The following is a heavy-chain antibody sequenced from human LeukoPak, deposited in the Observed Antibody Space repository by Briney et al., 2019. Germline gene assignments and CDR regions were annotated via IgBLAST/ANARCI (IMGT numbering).Heavy chain of an antibody. CDR3: ARSQYSSSWAFFDY. J-gene: IGHJ4*02. CDR2: IWYDGSNK. Sequence: GRSLRLSCAASGFTFSSYGMHWVRQAPGKGLEWVAVIWYDGSNKYYADSVKGRFTISRDNSKNTLYLQMNSLRAEDTAVYYCARSQYSSSWAFFDYWGQGTLVTVSS. CDR1: GFTFSSYG. V-gene: IGHV3-33*08. D-gene: IGHD6-13*01.